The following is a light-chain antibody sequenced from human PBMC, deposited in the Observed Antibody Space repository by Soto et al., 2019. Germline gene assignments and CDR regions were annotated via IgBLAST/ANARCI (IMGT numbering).Light chain of an antibody. V-gene: IGLV2-8*01. CDR1: SSDVGGYNY. CDR2: EVS. CDR3: SNYARSNIHSV. J-gene: IGLJ1*01. Sequence: QSALAQPPSASGSPGQSVTISCTGTSSDVGGYNYVSWYQHHPGKAPKLMIYEVSKRPSGVPDRFSGSKSGNTASLTVSGLQAVYYSDYYGSNYARSNIHSVFGSGTKVTV.